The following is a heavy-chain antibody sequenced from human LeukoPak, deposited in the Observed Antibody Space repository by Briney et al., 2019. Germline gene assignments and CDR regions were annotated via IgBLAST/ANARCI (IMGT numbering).Heavy chain of an antibody. CDR2: IYYSGST. V-gene: IGHV4-39*01. CDR3: ASWGHSWQELVIRAFDI. D-gene: IGHD6-13*01. Sequence: SETLSLTCTVSGGSISSSSYYWGWIRQPPGKGLEWIGSIYYSGSTYYNPSLKSRITISVDTSKNQFALKLSSVTAADTAVYYCASWGHSWQELVIRAFDIWGQGTMVTVSS. J-gene: IGHJ3*02. CDR1: GGSISSSSYY.